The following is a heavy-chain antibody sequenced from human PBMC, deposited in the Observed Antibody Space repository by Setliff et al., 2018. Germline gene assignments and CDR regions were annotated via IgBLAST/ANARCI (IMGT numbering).Heavy chain of an antibody. CDR1: GFTFSSHW. V-gene: IGHV3-74*01. J-gene: IGHJ4*02. D-gene: IGHD6-19*01. CDR3: ATSDWYAAFDH. Sequence: GGSLRLSCAASGFTFSSHWMHWVRQAPGKGLVWVSRISEAGSDPTYADSVKGRFTISRDSAKNTAYLQMNSLRVEDTAVYYCATSDWYAAFDHWGQGTLVTVSS. CDR2: ISEAGSDP.